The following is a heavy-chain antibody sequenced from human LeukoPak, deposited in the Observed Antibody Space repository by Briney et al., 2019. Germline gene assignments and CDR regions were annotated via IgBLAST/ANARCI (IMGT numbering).Heavy chain of an antibody. V-gene: IGHV4-59*01. J-gene: IGHJ4*02. Sequence: SETLSLTCTVSGGSISTYYWTWIRQPPAKGLEWIGYIYLSGSTNYNPSLKSRVTISVDTSKIQFSLNLTSVTAADTAVYYCARGGKGFPLGLRFDYWGQGSLVTVSS. D-gene: IGHD2-21*01. CDR3: ARGGKGFPLGLRFDY. CDR1: GGSISTYY. CDR2: IYLSGST.